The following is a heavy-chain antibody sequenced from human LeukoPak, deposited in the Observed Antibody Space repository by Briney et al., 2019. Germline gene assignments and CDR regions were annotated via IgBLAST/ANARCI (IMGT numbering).Heavy chain of an antibody. CDR1: GYTFTSYY. J-gene: IGHJ5*02. V-gene: IGHV1-46*01. CDR2: INPSGGST. D-gene: IGHD1-26*01. Sequence: ASVKVSCKASGYTFTSYYMHWVRQAPGQGLEWMGIINPSGGSTSYAQKFQGRVTMTRDTSTSTVYMELSSLRSEDTAVYYCARDQSGSYPSGWFDPWGQGTLVTVSS. CDR3: ARDQSGSYPSGWFDP.